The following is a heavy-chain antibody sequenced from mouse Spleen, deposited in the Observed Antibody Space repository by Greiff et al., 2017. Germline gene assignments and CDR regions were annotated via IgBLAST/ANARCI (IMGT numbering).Heavy chain of an antibody. CDR2: IRNKANGYTT. CDR1: GFTFTDYY. V-gene: IGHV7-3*01. J-gene: IGHJ2*01. CDR3: ARFYRSHFDY. D-gene: IGHD2-14*01. Sequence: DVMLVESGGGLVQPGGSLSLSCAASGFTFTDYYMSWVRQPPGKALEWLGFIRNKANGYTTEYSASVKGRFTISRDNSQSILYLQMNALRAEDSATYYCARFYRSHFDYWGQGTTLTVSS.